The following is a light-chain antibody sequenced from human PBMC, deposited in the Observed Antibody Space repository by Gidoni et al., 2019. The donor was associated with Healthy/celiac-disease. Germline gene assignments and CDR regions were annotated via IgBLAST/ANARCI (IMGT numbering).Light chain of an antibody. CDR3: QQYGSSPPIT. CDR2: GAS. Sequence: EIVLTQSPGTLSLSPGERATLSCRASQSVSSSYLAWYQQKPGQAPRLLIYGASNRATGIPDRFSGSGSGTDFTLTISRLEPEDFAVYYCQQYGSSPPITFXPXTKVDIK. J-gene: IGKJ3*01. CDR1: QSVSSSY. V-gene: IGKV3-20*01.